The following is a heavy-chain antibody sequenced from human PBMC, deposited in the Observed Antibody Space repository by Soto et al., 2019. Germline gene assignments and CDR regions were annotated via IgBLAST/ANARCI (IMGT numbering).Heavy chain of an antibody. CDR2: ISSSSSYI. D-gene: IGHD6-13*01. CDR3: ARDPGIAALPRNYYGMDL. V-gene: IGHV3-21*01. J-gene: IGHJ6*02. CDR1: GFTFSSYS. Sequence: PGGSLRLSCAASGFTFSSYSMHWVRQAPGKGLEWVSSISSSSSYIYYADSVKGRFTISRDNAKNSLYLQMNSLRAEDTAVYYCARDPGIAALPRNYYGMDLWGQGTTVTVSS.